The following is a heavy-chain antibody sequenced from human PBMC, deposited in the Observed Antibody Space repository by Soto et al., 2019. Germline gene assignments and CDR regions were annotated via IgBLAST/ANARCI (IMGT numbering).Heavy chain of an antibody. CDR3: ARDRGGAYFDY. Sequence: GGSLRLSCAASGFTFSSYGMHWVRQAPGKGLEWVAVIWYDGSNKYYADSVKGRFTISRDNSKNTLYLQMNSLRAEDTAVYYCARDRGGAYFDYWGQGTLVTVSS. D-gene: IGHD3-16*01. J-gene: IGHJ4*02. CDR1: GFTFSSYG. V-gene: IGHV3-33*01. CDR2: IWYDGSNK.